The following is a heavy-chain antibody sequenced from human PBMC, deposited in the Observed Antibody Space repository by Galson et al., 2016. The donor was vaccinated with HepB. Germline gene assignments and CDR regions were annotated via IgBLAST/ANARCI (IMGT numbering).Heavy chain of an antibody. CDR2: ISYSGSA. Sequence: TLSLTCTVSGGSFSSGDYYWSWIRQLPGKGLEWIGFISYSGSAHYNPPLKSRHTISVDTSKNHFSLKLGSVTAADTAVYYCARVGRLDFWSGYYVPPFDYWGQGTLVTVSS. CDR1: GGSFSSGDYY. CDR3: ARVGRLDFWSGYYVPPFDY. J-gene: IGHJ4*02. V-gene: IGHV4-31*03. D-gene: IGHD3-3*01.